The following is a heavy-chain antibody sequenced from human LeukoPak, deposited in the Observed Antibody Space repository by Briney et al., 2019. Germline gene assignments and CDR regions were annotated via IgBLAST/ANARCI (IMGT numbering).Heavy chain of an antibody. CDR3: AKERGRRSYYVDYYYYMDA. CDR2: ISGSGAST. CDR1: GFTFSSYA. J-gene: IGHJ6*03. V-gene: IGHV3-23*01. D-gene: IGHD1-26*01. Sequence: GGSLRLSCAASGFTFSSYAMSWVRQAPGKGLEWISAISGSGASTYYADSVKGRFTVSRDNSKNTLYLQMNSLRAEDTAVYYCAKERGRRSYYVDYYYYMDAWGKGTTVTVSS.